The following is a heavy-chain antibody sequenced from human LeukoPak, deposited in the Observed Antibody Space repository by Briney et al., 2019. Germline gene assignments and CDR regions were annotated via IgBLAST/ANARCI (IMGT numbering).Heavy chain of an antibody. CDR2: INHSGST. D-gene: IGHD4-11*01. CDR3: ARADYSNYFGAFDI. CDR1: GGSLSGYY. Sequence: SETLSLTCAVYGGSLSGYYWSWIRQPPGKGLEWIGEINHSGSTNYNPSLKSRVTISVDTSKNQFSLKLSSVTAADTAVYYCARADYSNYFGAFDIWGQGTMVTVSS. J-gene: IGHJ3*02. V-gene: IGHV4-34*01.